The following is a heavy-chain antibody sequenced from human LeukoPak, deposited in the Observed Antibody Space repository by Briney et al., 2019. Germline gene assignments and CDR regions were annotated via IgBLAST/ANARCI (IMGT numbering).Heavy chain of an antibody. CDR1: GGSFSGYY. J-gene: IGHJ4*02. CDR3: ARESSVTATY. CDR2: INHSGST. Sequence: PSETLSLTCAVYGGSFSGYYWSWIRQPPGKGLEWIGEINHSGSTNYNPSLKSRVTISVDTSNDQFSLELTSVTAADTAVYYCARESSVTATYWGQGTLVIVSS. V-gene: IGHV4-34*01. D-gene: IGHD2-15*01.